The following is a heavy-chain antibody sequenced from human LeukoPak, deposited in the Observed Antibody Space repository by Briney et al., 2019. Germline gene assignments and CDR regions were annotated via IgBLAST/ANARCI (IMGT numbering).Heavy chain of an antibody. D-gene: IGHD3-22*01. CDR1: GFTFSSYA. CDR2: ISDSGGST. V-gene: IGHV3-23*01. J-gene: IGHJ4*02. Sequence: GGSLRLSCAASGFTFSSYAISWVRQAPGKGLEWVSAISDSGGSTYYADSVKGRFTISRDNSKNTLYLQMNSLRAEDTAVYYCAKAGVITMIVVVTPVYFDYWGQGTLVTVSS. CDR3: AKAGVITMIVVVTPVYFDY.